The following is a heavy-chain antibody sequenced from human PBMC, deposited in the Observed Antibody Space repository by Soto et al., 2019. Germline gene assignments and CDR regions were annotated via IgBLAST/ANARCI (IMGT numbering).Heavy chain of an antibody. D-gene: IGHD6-13*01. CDR2: IYYSGDT. Sequence: SETLSLTCTVSGGSIRNYYWSWIRQPPGKGLEWIGYIYYSGDTNHNPSLKSRVTMSVDMSKNHFSLKLSSVTAADTAVYYCAGSSSWLWWYNWFDPWGQGTQVTVSS. V-gene: IGHV4-59*01. CDR1: GGSIRNYY. CDR3: AGSSSWLWWYNWFDP. J-gene: IGHJ5*02.